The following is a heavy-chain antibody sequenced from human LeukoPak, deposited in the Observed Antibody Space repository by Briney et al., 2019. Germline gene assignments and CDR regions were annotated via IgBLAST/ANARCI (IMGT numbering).Heavy chain of an antibody. CDR3: ASGYCSSTSCYYYYGMDV. CDR1: GYTFTSYD. V-gene: IGHV1-8*01. Sequence: GASVKVSCKASGYTFTSYDINWVRRATGQGLEWMGWMNPNSGNTGYAQKFQGRVTMTRNTSISTAYMELSSLRSEDTAVYYCASGYCSSTSCYYYYGMDVWGQGTTVTVSS. D-gene: IGHD2-2*01. J-gene: IGHJ6*02. CDR2: MNPNSGNT.